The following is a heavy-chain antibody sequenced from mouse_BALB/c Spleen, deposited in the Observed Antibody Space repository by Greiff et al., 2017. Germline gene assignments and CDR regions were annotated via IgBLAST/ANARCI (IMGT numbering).Heavy chain of an antibody. D-gene: IGHD3-3*01. CDR3: AREDKNWFAY. J-gene: IGHJ3*01. CDR2: ISNLAYSI. V-gene: IGHV5-15*02. Sequence: EVQRVESGGGLVQPGGSRKLSCAASGFTFSDYGMAWVRQAPGKGPEWVAFISNLAYSIYYADTVTGRFTISRENAKNTLYLEMSSLRSEDTAMYYCAREDKNWFAYWGQGTLVTVSA. CDR1: GFTFSDYG.